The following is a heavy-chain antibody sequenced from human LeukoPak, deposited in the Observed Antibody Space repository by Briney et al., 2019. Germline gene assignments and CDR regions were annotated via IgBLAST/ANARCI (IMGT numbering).Heavy chain of an antibody. CDR1: GGSFSGYY. CDR3: ARAPHYYDSSGYYFDP. Sequence: PSETLSLTCAVYGGSFSGYYWSWIRQPPGKGLEWIGEINHSGSTNYNPSLKSRVTISVDTSKNQFSLKLSSVTAADTAVYYCARAPHYYDSSGYYFDPWGQGTLVTVSS. D-gene: IGHD3-22*01. J-gene: IGHJ5*02. CDR2: INHSGST. V-gene: IGHV4-34*01.